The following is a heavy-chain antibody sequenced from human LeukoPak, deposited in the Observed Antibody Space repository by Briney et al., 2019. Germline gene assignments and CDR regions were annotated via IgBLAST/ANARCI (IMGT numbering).Heavy chain of an antibody. CDR3: ARHCVWPQPYYYYYMDV. D-gene: IGHD2-21*01. CDR1: GGSFSGYY. Sequence: SETLSLTCAVYGGSFSGYYWSWIRQPPGKGLEWIGEINHSGSTNYNPSLKSRVTISVDTSKNQFSLKLSSVTAADTAVYYCARHCVWPQPYYYYYMDVWGKGTTVTISS. CDR2: INHSGST. V-gene: IGHV4-34*01. J-gene: IGHJ6*03.